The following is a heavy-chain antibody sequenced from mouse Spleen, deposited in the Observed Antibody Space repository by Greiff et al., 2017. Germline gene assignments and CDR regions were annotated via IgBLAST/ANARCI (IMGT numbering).Heavy chain of an antibody. CDR1: GFTFSDYG. V-gene: IGHV5-17*01. CDR2: ISSGSSTI. J-gene: IGHJ2*01. CDR3: ARTGGSSLSLFDY. D-gene: IGHD1-1*01. Sequence: DVKLVESGGGLVKPGGSLKLSCAASGFTFSDYGMHWVRQAPEKGLEWVAYISSGSSTIYYADTVKGRFTISRDNAKNTLFLQMTSLRSEDTAMYYCARTGGSSLSLFDYWGQGTTLTVSS.